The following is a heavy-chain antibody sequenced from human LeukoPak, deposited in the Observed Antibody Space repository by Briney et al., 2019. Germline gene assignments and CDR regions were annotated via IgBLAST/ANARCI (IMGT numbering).Heavy chain of an antibody. CDR2: IYYSGST. D-gene: IGHD4-17*01. V-gene: IGHV4-39*07. J-gene: IGHJ4*02. CDR3: ARESARYGDQRYDY. CDR1: GGSIRSSSSY. Sequence: SETLSLTCTVSGGSIRSSSSYWGWIRQPPGKGLEWVGSIYYSGSTYYNPSLKSRVTISVDTSKNQFSLKLSSVTAADTAVYYCARESARYGDQRYDYWGQGTLVTVSS.